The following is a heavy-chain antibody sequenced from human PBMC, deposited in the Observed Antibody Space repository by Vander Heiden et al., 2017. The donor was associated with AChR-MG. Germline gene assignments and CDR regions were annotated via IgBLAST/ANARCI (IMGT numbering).Heavy chain of an antibody. J-gene: IGHJ4*02. Sequence: QIRVYLRPLRAASGFTFSSYAMHWVRQAPGKGLEWVAVISYDGSNKYYADSVKGRFTISRDNSKNTLYLQMNSLRAEDTAVYYCARHPVVVVPAAMGDAPDYWGQGTLITVSS. CDR2: ISYDGSNK. V-gene: IGHV3-30-3*01. D-gene: IGHD2-2*01. CDR1: GFTFSSYA. CDR3: ARHPVVVVPAAMGDAPDY.